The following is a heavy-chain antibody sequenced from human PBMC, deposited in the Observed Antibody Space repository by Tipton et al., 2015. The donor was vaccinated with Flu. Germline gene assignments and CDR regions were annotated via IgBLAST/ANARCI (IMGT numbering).Heavy chain of an antibody. D-gene: IGHD1-26*01. CDR3: ARVGGSSYYYYGMDV. CDR2: IYYSGST. J-gene: IGHJ6*02. CDR1: GGSISSYY. Sequence: LRLSCTVSGGSISSYYWSWIRQPPGKGLEWIGHIYYSGSTNYNPSLKSRVTISVDTSKNQFSLKLSSVTAADTAVYYCARVGGSSYYYYGMDVWGQGTTVTVSS. V-gene: IGHV4-59*01.